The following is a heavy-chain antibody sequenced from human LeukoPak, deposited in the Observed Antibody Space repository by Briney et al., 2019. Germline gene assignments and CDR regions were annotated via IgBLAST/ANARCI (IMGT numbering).Heavy chain of an antibody. CDR1: GGSLSGYY. CDR2: INHSGST. J-gene: IGHJ4*02. V-gene: IGHV4-34*01. CDR3: ARVAITNSFDY. Sequence: PSETLSLTCVVYGGSLSGYYWSWIRQPPGKGLEWIGEINHSGSTYYNPSLKSRVTISVDTSKNQFSLKLSSVTAADTAVYYCARVAITNSFDYWGQGTLVTVSS. D-gene: IGHD3-3*01.